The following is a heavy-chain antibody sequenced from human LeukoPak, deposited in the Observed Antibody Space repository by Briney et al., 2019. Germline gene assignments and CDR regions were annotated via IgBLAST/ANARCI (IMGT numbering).Heavy chain of an antibody. CDR3: ARFGRIITAWLAGSVDS. D-gene: IGHD1-20*01. Sequence: PSETLSLTCTVSGGSINSSNHYWAWIRQPPGKGLEWIGNIYYSGTTYYKSSLKSRGIISVDTSKNQFSLKLGSVSAADTAMYYCARFGRIITAWLAGSVDSWGQGALVTVSS. V-gene: IGHV4-39*01. J-gene: IGHJ4*02. CDR2: IYYSGTT. CDR1: GGSINSSNHY.